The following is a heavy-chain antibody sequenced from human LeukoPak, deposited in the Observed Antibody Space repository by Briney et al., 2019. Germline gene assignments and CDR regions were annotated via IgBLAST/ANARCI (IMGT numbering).Heavy chain of an antibody. J-gene: IGHJ5*02. V-gene: IGHV1-18*04. CDR1: GYTFTIYG. CDR2: ISAYKGNT. Sequence: EASVKVSCKSSGYTFTIYGIRWVRQAPGQGLEWMRWISAYKGNTNYAQKLQGRDNMTTHTYTRTAYMELRSLRSDDTAVYYCARVVYIVVRGVIITYWFDPWGQGTLVTVSS. CDR3: ARVVYIVVRGVIITYWFDP. D-gene: IGHD3-10*01.